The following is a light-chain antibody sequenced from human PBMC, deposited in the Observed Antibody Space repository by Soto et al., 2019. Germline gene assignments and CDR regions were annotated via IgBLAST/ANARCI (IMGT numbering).Light chain of an antibody. CDR3: QQYTDWPLT. CDR1: QSVTSNY. J-gene: IGKJ1*01. CDR2: GVS. V-gene: IGKV3-20*01. Sequence: EVVMTQSPATLSVSPGERATRSCRASQSVTSNYLAWYQQKPGQAPRLLIYGVSSRATGVPDRFSGSGSGTDFTLTISRLEPEDFAVYYCQQYTDWPLTFGQGTKVDTK.